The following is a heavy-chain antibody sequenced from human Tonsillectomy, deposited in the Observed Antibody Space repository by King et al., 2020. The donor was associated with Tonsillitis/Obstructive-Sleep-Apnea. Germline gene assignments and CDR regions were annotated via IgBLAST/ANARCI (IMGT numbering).Heavy chain of an antibody. CDR1: GYSFTSYW. CDR2: IYPGDSDT. CDR3: ARLGGFCTSTSCSYYYFYYMDV. V-gene: IGHV5-51*01. J-gene: IGHJ6*03. D-gene: IGHD2-2*01. Sequence: QLVQSGAEVKKPGESLKISCEGSGYSFTSYWIGWVRQMPGKGLEWMGFIYPGDSDTRYSPSFQGQFAISADKSISTAYLQWSSLKASDTAMYYCARLGGFCTSTSCSYYYFYYMDVWGKGTTVTVSS.